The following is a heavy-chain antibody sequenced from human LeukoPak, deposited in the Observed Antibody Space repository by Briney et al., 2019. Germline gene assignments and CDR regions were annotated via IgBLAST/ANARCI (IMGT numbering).Heavy chain of an antibody. CDR1: GFNFSDSW. CDR2: IKEGGSEK. J-gene: IGHJ4*02. V-gene: IGHV3-7*01. Sequence: GGSLRPSCVTSGFNFSDSWMNWVRRAPGKGLQWVASIKEGGSEKYYLDSVRGRFTISRDNAKNTLYLQMNSLRAEDTAVYYCAREESGSYSFDYWGQGTLVTVSS. D-gene: IGHD1-26*01. CDR3: AREESGSYSFDY.